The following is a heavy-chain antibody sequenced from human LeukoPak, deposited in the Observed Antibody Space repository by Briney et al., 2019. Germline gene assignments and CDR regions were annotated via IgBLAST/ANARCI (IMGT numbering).Heavy chain of an antibody. V-gene: IGHV4-34*01. CDR1: GGSFSDYY. Sequence: TSETLSLTCAVYGGSFSDYYWSWIRQPPGKGLEWIGEINHSGSTNYNPSLKSRVTISIDTSKNQFSLRLTSVTAADTAVYYCARALRQQLVTGWFDPWGQGTLVTVSS. D-gene: IGHD6-13*01. J-gene: IGHJ5*02. CDR3: ARALRQQLVTGWFDP. CDR2: INHSGST.